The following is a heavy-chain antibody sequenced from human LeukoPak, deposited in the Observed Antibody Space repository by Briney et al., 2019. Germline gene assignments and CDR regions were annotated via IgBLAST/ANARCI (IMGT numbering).Heavy chain of an antibody. CDR1: GYTFTSYG. J-gene: IGHJ5*01. V-gene: IGHV1-18*01. D-gene: IGHD3-22*01. CDR3: ARDFWNFDDSRGYYRDFDS. CDR2: ISAYNGNT. Sequence: ASVKVSCKASGYTFTSYGISWVRQAPGQGLEWMGWISAYNGNTNYAQKLQGRVTMTTDTSTSTAYMELRSLRSDDTAVYYCARDFWNFDDSRGYYRDFDSWGQGTLVTVSS.